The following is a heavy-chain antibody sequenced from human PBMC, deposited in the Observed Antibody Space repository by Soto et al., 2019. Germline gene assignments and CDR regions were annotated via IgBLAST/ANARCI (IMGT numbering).Heavy chain of an antibody. Sequence: PGGSLRLSCAASGCTFSSFSMNWVRQAPGKGLEWVSSISSSSTYIYYADSVKGRFTISRDNAKNSLFLHMSSLRAEDTAVYYCARGGPTTVTTYDYWGQGTLVTVSS. D-gene: IGHD4-17*01. CDR1: GCTFSSFS. V-gene: IGHV3-21*01. J-gene: IGHJ4*02. CDR3: ARGGPTTVTTYDY. CDR2: ISSSSTYI.